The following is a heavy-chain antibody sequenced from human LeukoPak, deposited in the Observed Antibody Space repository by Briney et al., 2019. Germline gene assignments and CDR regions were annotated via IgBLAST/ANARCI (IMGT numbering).Heavy chain of an antibody. Sequence: SVKVSCKASGGTFSSYAISWVRQAPGQGLEWMGRIIPGRGIENYAQTFQGRVTITADKSTSTAYMELSSLRSEDTAVYYCARTALYCSSTSCYPYWGQGTLVTVSS. V-gene: IGHV1-69*04. D-gene: IGHD2-2*01. CDR2: IIPGRGIE. J-gene: IGHJ4*02. CDR3: ARTALYCSSTSCYPY. CDR1: GGTFSSYA.